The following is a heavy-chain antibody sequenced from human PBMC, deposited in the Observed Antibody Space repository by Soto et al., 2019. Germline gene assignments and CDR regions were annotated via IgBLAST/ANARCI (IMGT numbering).Heavy chain of an antibody. D-gene: IGHD4-17*01. Sequence: SESLSLTCAVSGGSISSSNWWSWVRQPPGKGLEWIGEIYHSGSTNYNPSLKSRVTISVDKSKNQFSLKLSSVTAADTAVYYCAREYGDCVDYYYYYGMDVWGQGTTVTVSS. V-gene: IGHV4-4*02. CDR1: GGSISSSNW. CDR3: AREYGDCVDYYYYYGMDV. J-gene: IGHJ6*02. CDR2: IYHSGST.